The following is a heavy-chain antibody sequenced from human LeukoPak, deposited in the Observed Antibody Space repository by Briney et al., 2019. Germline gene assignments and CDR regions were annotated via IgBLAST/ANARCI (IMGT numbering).Heavy chain of an antibody. V-gene: IGHV1-18*04. CDR1: GYTFTGYY. D-gene: IGHD4-11*01. Sequence: ASVKVSCKASGYTFTGYYMHWVRQAPGQGLEWMGWISAYNGNTNYAQKLQGRVTMTTDTSTSTAYMELRSLRSDDTAVYYCARVAGADYSNWFDPWGQGTLVTVSS. J-gene: IGHJ5*02. CDR2: ISAYNGNT. CDR3: ARVAGADYSNWFDP.